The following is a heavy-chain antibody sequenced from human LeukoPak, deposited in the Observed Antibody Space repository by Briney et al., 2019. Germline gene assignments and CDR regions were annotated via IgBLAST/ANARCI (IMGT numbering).Heavy chain of an antibody. CDR2: ISGSGGST. J-gene: IGHJ4*02. D-gene: IGHD5-18*01. CDR1: GFTFSSYA. Sequence: PGGSLRLSCAASGFTFSSYAMSWVRQAPGKGLEWASAISGSGGSTYYADSVKGRFTISRDNSKNTLYLQMNSLRAEDTAVYYCAKDGRALRGYSYIFDYWGQGTLVTVSS. CDR3: AKDGRALRGYSYIFDY. V-gene: IGHV3-23*01.